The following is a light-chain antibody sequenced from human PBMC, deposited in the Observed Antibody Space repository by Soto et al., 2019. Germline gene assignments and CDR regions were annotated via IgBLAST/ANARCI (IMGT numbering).Light chain of an antibody. CDR2: DVT. V-gene: IGLV2-14*03. J-gene: IGLJ2*01. CDR1: SSDVAAHNF. Sequence: QSVLTQPASVSESPGQSITISCTGSSSDVAAHNFVSWYQHHPDKAPKLIIYDVTNRPSGVSNRFSGSKSGTTASLTISGLQAEDEAEYYCSSYTTSNTVVFGGGTKLTVL. CDR3: SSYTTSNTVV.